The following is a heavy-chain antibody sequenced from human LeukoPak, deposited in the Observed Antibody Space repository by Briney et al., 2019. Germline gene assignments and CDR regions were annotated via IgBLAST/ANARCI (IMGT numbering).Heavy chain of an antibody. CDR2: IIGSGGST. CDR1: GCTFSSYA. CDR3: AKEYCSTTSCYTDY. D-gene: IGHD2-2*02. V-gene: IGHV3-23*01. Sequence: PGGSLRLSCAASGCTFSSYAMSWVRQAPGRGLEWVSAIIGSGGSTYYADSVKGRFTSSRDNSKDTLYLQMNSLRAEDTAVYYCAKEYCSTTSCYTDYWGQGTLVTVSS. J-gene: IGHJ4*02.